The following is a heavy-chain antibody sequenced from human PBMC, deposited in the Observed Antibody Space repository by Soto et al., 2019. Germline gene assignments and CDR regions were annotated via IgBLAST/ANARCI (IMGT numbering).Heavy chain of an antibody. J-gene: IGHJ4*02. V-gene: IGHV3-33*01. CDR1: GFTFSSYG. CDR2: IWYDGSNK. Sequence: GGSLRLSCAASGFTFSSYGMHWVRQAPGKGLEWVAVIWYDGSNKYYADSVKGRFTISRDNSKNTLYLQMNSLRAEDTAVYYCARDSPITMVRGVIYYFDYWGQGTLVTVSS. CDR3: ARDSPITMVRGVIYYFDY. D-gene: IGHD3-10*01.